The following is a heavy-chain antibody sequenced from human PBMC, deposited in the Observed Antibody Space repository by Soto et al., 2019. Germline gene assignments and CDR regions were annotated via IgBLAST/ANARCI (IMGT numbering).Heavy chain of an antibody. CDR3: ARDRAMDDY. CDR1: GFTFSTYL. Sequence: EVQLVESGGGLVQPGGSLRLSCAASGFTFSTYLMNWVRQAPGKGLEWVANINQDGSAINYVDSVRGRFTISRDNAKNSLYLQMNSLRADDTAVYYCARDRAMDDYWGQGTLVTVSS. J-gene: IGHJ4*02. D-gene: IGHD5-18*01. V-gene: IGHV3-7*05. CDR2: INQDGSAI.